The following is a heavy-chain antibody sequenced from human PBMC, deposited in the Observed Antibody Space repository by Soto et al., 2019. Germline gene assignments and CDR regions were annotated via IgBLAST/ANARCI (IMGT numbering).Heavy chain of an antibody. Sequence: QVQLVESGGGLVKPGGSLRLSCSASGFTFSDYYMTWIRQAPGKGLEWVSYISSSSSHTNYADSVEGRFTISRDNAKNSLYLXMXXXXAXXXXXXXXXXXXXXXDYXGQGTXVTVSP. V-gene: IGHV3-11*05. CDR2: ISSSSSHT. J-gene: IGHJ4*02. CDR1: GFTFSDYY. CDR3: XXXXXXXDY.